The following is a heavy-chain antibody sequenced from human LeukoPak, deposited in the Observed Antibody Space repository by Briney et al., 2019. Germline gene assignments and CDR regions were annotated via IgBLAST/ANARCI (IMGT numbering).Heavy chain of an antibody. CDR1: GYTFTSYG. D-gene: IGHD6-19*01. V-gene: IGHV1-18*01. CDR2: ISAYNGNT. Sequence: AASVKVSCKASGYTFTSYGISWVRQAPGQGLEWMGWISAYNGNTNYAQKLQGRVTMTTGISTSTAYMELRSLRSDDTAVYYCAREVAGTVGAFDIWGQGTMVTVSS. CDR3: AREVAGTVGAFDI. J-gene: IGHJ3*02.